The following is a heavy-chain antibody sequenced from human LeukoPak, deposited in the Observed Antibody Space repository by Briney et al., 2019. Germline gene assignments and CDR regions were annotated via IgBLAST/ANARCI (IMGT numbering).Heavy chain of an antibody. CDR1: GFTFSSYE. Sequence: GGSLRFSCAASGFTFSSYEMNWVRQAPGKGLEWVSYISSSGSTIYYADSVKGRFTISRDNAKNSLYLQMNSLRAEDTAVYYCARSSIYDSSGYCDYWGQGTLVTVFS. V-gene: IGHV3-48*03. J-gene: IGHJ4*02. CDR2: ISSSGSTI. D-gene: IGHD3-22*01. CDR3: ARSSIYDSSGYCDY.